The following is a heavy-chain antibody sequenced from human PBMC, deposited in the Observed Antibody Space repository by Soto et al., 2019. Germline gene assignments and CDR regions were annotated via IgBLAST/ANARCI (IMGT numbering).Heavy chain of an antibody. Sequence: QVQLVQSGAEVKKPGASVKVSCKASGYTFTSYAMHWVRQAPGQRLEWMGWINAGNGNTKYSQKFQGRVTITRDPSESTPYMELSTLRSEATAVDYCARDLVVVPAAMRGKSYYYDGMDVWGQGTKVTVSS. CDR3: ARDLVVVPAAMRGKSYYYDGMDV. CDR1: GYTFTSYA. CDR2: INAGNGNT. D-gene: IGHD2-2*01. J-gene: IGHJ6*02. V-gene: IGHV1-3*01.